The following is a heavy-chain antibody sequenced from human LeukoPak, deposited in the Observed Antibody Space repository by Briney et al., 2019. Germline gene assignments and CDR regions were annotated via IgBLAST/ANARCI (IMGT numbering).Heavy chain of an antibody. CDR3: AKDLNYGSGSYYNS. J-gene: IGHJ4*02. Sequence: GRSLRLSCAASGFTFSSYGMHWVRQAPGKGLEWVAVISYDGSNKYYADSVKGRFTISRDSSKNTLYLQMNSLRDEDTAVYYCAKDLNYGSGSYYNSWGQGTLVTVSS. D-gene: IGHD3-10*01. CDR1: GFTFSSYG. CDR2: ISYDGSNK. V-gene: IGHV3-30*18.